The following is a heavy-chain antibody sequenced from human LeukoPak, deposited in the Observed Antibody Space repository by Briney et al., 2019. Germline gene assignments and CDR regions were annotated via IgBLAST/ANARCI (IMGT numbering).Heavy chain of an antibody. D-gene: IGHD4-17*01. J-gene: IGHJ4*02. V-gene: IGHV4-34*01. CDR3: ATVYGDYRVH. CDR1: GGSFSGYY. Sequence: SETLSLTCAVYGGSFSGYYWSWIRQPPGKGLEWIGEINHRGSTNYNPSLKSRVTISVDTSKNQFSLKLSSVTAADTAVYYCATVYGDYRVHWGQGTLVTVSS. CDR2: INHRGST.